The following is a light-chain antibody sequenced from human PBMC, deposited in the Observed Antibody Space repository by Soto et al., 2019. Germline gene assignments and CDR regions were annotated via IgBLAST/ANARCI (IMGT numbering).Light chain of an antibody. V-gene: IGKV3-15*01. J-gene: IGKJ5*01. CDR1: QSVSSN. CDR2: GAS. CDR3: QQYNNWRIT. Sequence: EIVMTQSPPTLSVSPGERATLSCRASQSVSSNLAWYQQKPGQAPRLLIYGASTRATAIPARFSGSGSGTEFTLTISSLQSEDFAVYYCQQYNNWRITFGQGTRLEI.